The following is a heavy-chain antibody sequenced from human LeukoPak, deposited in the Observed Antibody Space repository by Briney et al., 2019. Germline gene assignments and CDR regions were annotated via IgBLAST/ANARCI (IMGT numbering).Heavy chain of an antibody. D-gene: IGHD3-10*01. CDR1: GGSISSYY. V-gene: IGHV4-4*07. CDR3: ARYGLWWYFDL. CDR2: ISTSGST. Sequence: SETLSLTCTVSGGSISSYYWSWIRQPAGKGLEWIGRISTSGSTNYNPSLKSRVTMSVDTSKNHFSLKLTSVTAADTAVYYCARYGLWWYFDLWGRGTLVTVSS. J-gene: IGHJ2*01.